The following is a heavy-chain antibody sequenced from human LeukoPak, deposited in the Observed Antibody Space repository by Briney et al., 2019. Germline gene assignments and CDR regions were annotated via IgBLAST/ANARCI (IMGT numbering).Heavy chain of an antibody. D-gene: IGHD3-10*01. Sequence: KPSQTLSLTCAVSGGSISSGGYPWSWIRQPPGKGLEWIGYIYHSGSTYYNPSLKSRVTISVDRSKNQFSLKLSSVTAADTAVYYCARTGMVRGVIDGNWFDPWGQGTLVTVSS. V-gene: IGHV4-30-2*01. CDR1: GGSISSGGYP. J-gene: IGHJ5*02. CDR3: ARTGMVRGVIDGNWFDP. CDR2: IYHSGST.